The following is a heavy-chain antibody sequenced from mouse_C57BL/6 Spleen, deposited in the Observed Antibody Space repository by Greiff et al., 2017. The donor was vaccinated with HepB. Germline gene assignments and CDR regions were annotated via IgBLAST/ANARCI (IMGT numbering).Heavy chain of an antibody. CDR1: GYTFTSYW. Sequence: QVQLQQSGAELVKPGASVKLSCKAFGYTFTSYWMQWVKQRPGQGLEWIGEIDPSDSYTNYNQEFKGKATLTVDTSSNTAYMQLSSLTSEDSAVYYCASGPIYDVYNDAMDYCGQGTSVTVSS. CDR2: IDPSDSYT. D-gene: IGHD2-3*01. J-gene: IGHJ4*01. CDR3: ASGPIYDVYNDAMDY. V-gene: IGHV1-50*01.